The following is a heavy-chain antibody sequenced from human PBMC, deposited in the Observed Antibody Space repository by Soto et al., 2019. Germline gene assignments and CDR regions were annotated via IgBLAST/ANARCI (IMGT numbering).Heavy chain of an antibody. D-gene: IGHD2-15*01. CDR3: ARAPPASGSPRGYGMDF. CDR1: GYSFTSYW. CDR2: IYPGDSDT. J-gene: IGHJ6*02. V-gene: IGHV5-51*01. Sequence: RGESLKISCKGSGYSFTSYWIGWVRQVPGKGLEWMGIIYPGDSDTRYSLSFQGQVTISADKSISTAYLQWHSLKASDTAMYYCARAPPASGSPRGYGMDFWGQGTSVTVSS.